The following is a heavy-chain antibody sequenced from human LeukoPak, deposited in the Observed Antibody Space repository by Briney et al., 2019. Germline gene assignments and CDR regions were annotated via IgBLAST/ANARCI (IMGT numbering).Heavy chain of an antibody. V-gene: IGHV1-2*02. CDR3: ARDYGSGIQYYFDY. CDR2: INPNSGGT. D-gene: IGHD3-10*01. J-gene: IGHJ4*02. CDR1: GYTFTGYY. Sequence: ASVKVSCKASGYTFTGYYMHWVRQAPGQGLEWMGWINPNSGGTNYAQKFQGRVTMTRDTSISTAYMELSRLRSEDTAVYYCARDYGSGIQYYFDYWGQGTLVTVSS.